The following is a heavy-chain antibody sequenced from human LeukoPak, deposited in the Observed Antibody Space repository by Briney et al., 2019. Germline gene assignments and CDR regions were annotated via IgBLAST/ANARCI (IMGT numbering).Heavy chain of an antibody. Sequence: GGSLRLSCAASGFTFSSYAMSWVRQAPGKGLEWVSAISGGGGSTYYADSVKGRFTISRDNSKNTLYLQMNSLRAEDTAVYYCAKRVRYFDWLSSFDYWGQGTLVTVSS. J-gene: IGHJ4*02. CDR3: AKRVRYFDWLSSFDY. CDR2: ISGGGGST. CDR1: GFTFSSYA. V-gene: IGHV3-23*01. D-gene: IGHD3-9*01.